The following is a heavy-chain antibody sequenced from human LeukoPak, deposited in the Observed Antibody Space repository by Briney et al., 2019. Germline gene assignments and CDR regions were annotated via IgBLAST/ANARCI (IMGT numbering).Heavy chain of an antibody. J-gene: IGHJ4*02. CDR3: AKDNVAAAGRYFDY. D-gene: IGHD6-13*01. CDR1: GFTFSNYC. Sequence: GGSLRLSCAASGFTFSNYCMSWVRQAQGKGLEWVAHINQDGSEKYYVDSVKGRFTISRDNAKNSLYLQMNSLRAEDTAVYYCAKDNVAAAGRYFDYWGQGTLVTVSS. CDR2: INQDGSEK. V-gene: IGHV3-7*05.